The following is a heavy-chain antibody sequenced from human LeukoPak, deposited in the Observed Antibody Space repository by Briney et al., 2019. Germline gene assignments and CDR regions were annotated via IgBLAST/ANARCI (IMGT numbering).Heavy chain of an antibody. CDR3: ARRKGFIAADRGGSRSTYGMDV. V-gene: IGHV3-30*03. CDR1: GFTFSNYG. D-gene: IGHD6-13*01. J-gene: IGHJ6*02. CDR2: ISYDGSNK. Sequence: GRSLRLSCAASGFTFSNYGMRWVRQAPGKGLEWVAVISYDGSNKYYADSVKGRFTISRDNSKNTLYLQMNSLRAEDTAVYYCARRKGFIAADRGGSRSTYGMDVWGQGTTVTVSS.